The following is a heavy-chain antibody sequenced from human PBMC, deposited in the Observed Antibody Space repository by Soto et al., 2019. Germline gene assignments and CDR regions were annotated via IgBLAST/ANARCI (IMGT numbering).Heavy chain of an antibody. CDR3: AGRYSTTHRSFDY. CDR2: INHSENT. D-gene: IGHD5-12*01. Sequence: SETLSLTCAVSGYSISGGYHWGCIRQPPGKGLEWIGIINHSENTYYNPSLKSRVTMSVDTSKNQFSLNLSSVTAADTAIYYCAGRYSTTHRSFDYWGQGALVTVSS. CDR1: GYSISGGYH. V-gene: IGHV4-38-2*01. J-gene: IGHJ4*02.